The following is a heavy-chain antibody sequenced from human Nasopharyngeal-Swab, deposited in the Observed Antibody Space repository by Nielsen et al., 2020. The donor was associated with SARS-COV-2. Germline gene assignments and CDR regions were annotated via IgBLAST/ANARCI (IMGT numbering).Heavy chain of an antibody. Sequence: SETLSLTCTVSGGSISSYYWSWIRQPPGKGLEWIGYIYYGGSTNYNPSLKSRVTISVDTSKNQFSLKLSSVTAADTAVYYCARSKAAHNWFDPWGQGTLVTVSS. D-gene: IGHD6-6*01. CDR3: ARSKAAHNWFDP. CDR1: GGSISSYY. CDR2: IYYGGST. V-gene: IGHV4-59*01. J-gene: IGHJ5*02.